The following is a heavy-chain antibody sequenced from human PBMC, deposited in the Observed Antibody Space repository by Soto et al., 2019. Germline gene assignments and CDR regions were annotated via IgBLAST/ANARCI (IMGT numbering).Heavy chain of an antibody. CDR3: ARETTVVKPAAFDI. CDR1: GGSISSSSYY. CDR2: IYYSGST. J-gene: IGHJ3*02. Sequence: PSETLSLTCTVSGGSISSSSYYWGWIRQPPGKGLEWIGSIYYSGSTYYNPSLKSRVTISVDTSKNQFSLKLSSVTAADTAVYYCARETTVVKPAAFDIWGQGTMVTVSS. V-gene: IGHV4-39*07. D-gene: IGHD4-17*01.